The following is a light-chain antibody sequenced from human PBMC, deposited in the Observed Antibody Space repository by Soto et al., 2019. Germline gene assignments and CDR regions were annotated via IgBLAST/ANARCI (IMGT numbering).Light chain of an antibody. CDR3: CSYRSGTSPYYV. CDR1: SSDIGGDKD. Sequence: QSALTQPASVSGSPGQSITISCTGTSSDIGGDKDVSWYQQHHGKAPQVLIFEVSYRPSGISHRFSCSKSGNVASLTISGRQAADEDDYYCCSYRSGTSPYYVFGTGIKLTVL. V-gene: IGLV2-14*03. CDR2: EVS. J-gene: IGLJ1*01.